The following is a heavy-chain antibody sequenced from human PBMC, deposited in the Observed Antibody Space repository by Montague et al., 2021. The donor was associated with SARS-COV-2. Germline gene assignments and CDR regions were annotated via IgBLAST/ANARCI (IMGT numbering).Heavy chain of an antibody. CDR1: GGSISGYY. CDR2: IYYSGST. D-gene: IGHD6-13*01. V-gene: IGHV4-59*01. CDR3: ARGIDY. Sequence: SETLSLTCTVSGGSISGYYWSWIRQPPGKGLEWIGYIYYSGSTNYNPSLKSRVTISVDTSKNQFSLKLSSVTAAVTAVYYCARGIDYWGQGTMVTVSS. J-gene: IGHJ4*02.